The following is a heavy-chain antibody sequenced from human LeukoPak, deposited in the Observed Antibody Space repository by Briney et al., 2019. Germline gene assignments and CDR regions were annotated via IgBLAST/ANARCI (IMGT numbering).Heavy chain of an antibody. CDR1: GFTFSSYE. Sequence: GGSLRLSCAASGFTFSSYEMNWVRQAPGKGLEWVSYINSGGSTLYYADSVKGRFTISRDNAKNSLYLQMNSLRAEDTAVYYCARIHNLGILAHFDYWGQGTLVAVSS. V-gene: IGHV3-48*03. J-gene: IGHJ4*02. CDR3: ARIHNLGILAHFDY. D-gene: IGHD1-1*01. CDR2: INSGGSTL.